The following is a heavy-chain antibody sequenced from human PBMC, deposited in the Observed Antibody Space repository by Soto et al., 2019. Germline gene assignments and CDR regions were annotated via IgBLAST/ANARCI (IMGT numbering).Heavy chain of an antibody. D-gene: IGHD5-12*01. J-gene: IGHJ6*02. CDR3: ARALFPDVDIYAMDV. CDR2: IWNDGSNK. Sequence: VGSLRLSCAASGFTFRDHAMHWVRQAPGKGREWLAIIWNDGSNKFYAGSVQGRFTISRDNSKNTVYLQMNTLSAEDTAVYYCARALFPDVDIYAMDVWGQGTTVTVSS. V-gene: IGHV3-33*01. CDR1: GFTFRDHA.